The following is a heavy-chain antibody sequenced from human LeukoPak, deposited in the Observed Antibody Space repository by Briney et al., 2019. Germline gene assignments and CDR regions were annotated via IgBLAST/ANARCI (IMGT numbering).Heavy chain of an antibody. CDR3: ARGYCSTTSCYGAFDI. D-gene: IGHD2-2*01. J-gene: IGHJ3*02. CDR2: ISAYNGNT. CDR1: GYTFTSYG. V-gene: IGHV1-18*01. Sequence: EASVKVSCKASGYTFTSYGISWVRQAPGQGLEWMGWISAYNGNTNSAQKFQGRVTMTTDTPTTTAYMELRSLRSDDTAVYYCARGYCSTTSCYGAFDIWGQGTMVTVPS.